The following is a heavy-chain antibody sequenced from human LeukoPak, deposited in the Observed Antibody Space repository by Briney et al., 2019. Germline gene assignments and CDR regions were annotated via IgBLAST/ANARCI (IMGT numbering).Heavy chain of an antibody. J-gene: IGHJ6*02. CDR2: IIPILGIA. V-gene: IGHV1-69*04. CDR1: GGTFSSYA. Sequence: SVKVSCKASGGTFSSYAISWVRQAPGQGLEWMGRIIPILGIANYAQKFQGRVTITADKSTSTAYMELSSLRSEDTAVHYCASPSISLNYYYYGMDVWGQGTTVTVSS. CDR3: ASPSISLNYYYYGMDV. D-gene: IGHD6-6*01.